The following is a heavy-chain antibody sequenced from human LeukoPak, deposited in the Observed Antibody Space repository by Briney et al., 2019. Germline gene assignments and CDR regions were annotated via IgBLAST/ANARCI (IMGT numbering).Heavy chain of an antibody. Sequence: GGSLRLSCAASGFTFSSYAMSWVRQAPGKGLEWVSAISGSGGSTYYADSVKGRFTISRDNFKNTLYLQMNSLRAEDTAVYYCAKAIYYYDSSGSHNAFDIWGQGTMVTVSS. CDR3: AKAIYYYDSSGSHNAFDI. CDR2: ISGSGGST. CDR1: GFTFSSYA. V-gene: IGHV3-23*01. D-gene: IGHD3-22*01. J-gene: IGHJ3*02.